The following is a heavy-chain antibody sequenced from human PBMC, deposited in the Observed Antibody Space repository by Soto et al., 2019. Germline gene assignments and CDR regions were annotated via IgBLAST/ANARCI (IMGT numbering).Heavy chain of an antibody. CDR3: VRAVAIPGHPDN. CDR1: GATFSSYA. V-gene: IGHV1-69*14. Sequence: QVQLVQSGAEVRQSASSVKVSCKTSGATFSSYAITWVRQAPGQGLEGMGGIVPTVDTSTYAQKFQGSVTLTADKFTNTGYMGLSSLGADDTAVYYCVRAVAIPGHPDNWGQGTLVTVSS. CDR2: IVPTVDTS. J-gene: IGHJ4*02. D-gene: IGHD2-15*01.